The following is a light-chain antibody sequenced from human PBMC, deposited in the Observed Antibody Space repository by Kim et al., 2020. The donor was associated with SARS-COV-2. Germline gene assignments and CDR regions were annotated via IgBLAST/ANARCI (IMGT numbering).Light chain of an antibody. J-gene: IGLJ3*02. Sequence: QSVLTQPPSASGTPGQRVTVSCSGSSSNIGNNTVNWYQQFPGTAPKLLIYNHTQRPSGVPDRFSASKSGTSGSLAISGLQSEDEADYYCAAWDDSLNGPVFGGGTQLTVL. V-gene: IGLV1-44*01. CDR1: SSNIGNNT. CDR2: NHT. CDR3: AAWDDSLNGPV.